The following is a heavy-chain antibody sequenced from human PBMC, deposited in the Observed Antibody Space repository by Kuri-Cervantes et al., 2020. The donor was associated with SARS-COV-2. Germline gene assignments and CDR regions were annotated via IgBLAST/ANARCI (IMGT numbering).Heavy chain of an antibody. V-gene: IGHV3-30-3*01. CDR2: ISYDGSNK. J-gene: IGHJ6*02. D-gene: IGHD6-19*01. CDR1: GFLFRSYV. CDR3: ARSVAGQWLDQGQGDLYYYYYGMDV. Sequence: SLNIYCAASGFLFRSYVMHWVRQAAGNGLEWVAVISYDGSNKYYADSVNGGFTISRGNSKNTLYLQMNSLRAEDTTVYYCARSVAGQWLDQGQGDLYYYYYGMDVWGQGTTVTVSS.